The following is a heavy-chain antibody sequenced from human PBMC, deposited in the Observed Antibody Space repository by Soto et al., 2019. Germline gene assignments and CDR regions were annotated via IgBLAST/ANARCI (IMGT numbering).Heavy chain of an antibody. Sequence: QITLKESGPTLVKPTQTLTLTCTFSGFSLSTSGVGVGWIRQPPGKALEWLALIYWDDDKRYSPSLKSRLTITKDTSKKQVVLTMTNMDPVDTATYYCAPSTPCSSWYGGSVWWLDLWGQGTLVTVSS. D-gene: IGHD6-13*01. J-gene: IGHJ5*02. CDR2: IYWDDDK. V-gene: IGHV2-5*02. CDR3: APSTPCSSWYGGSVWWLDL. CDR1: GFSLSTSGVG.